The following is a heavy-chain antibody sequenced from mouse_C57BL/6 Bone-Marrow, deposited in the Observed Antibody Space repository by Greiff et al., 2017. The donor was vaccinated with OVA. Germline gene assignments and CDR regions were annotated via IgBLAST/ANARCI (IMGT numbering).Heavy chain of an antibody. Sequence: QVQLKESGAELARPGASVKMSCKASGYTFTSYTIHWVKQRPGQGLEWIGYIDPTNDYTNYNQKLKGKATLTADKSSSTAYMQLSSLTSEDSAVYYCTRGYYFDYWGQGTTLTVSS. CDR2: IDPTNDYT. J-gene: IGHJ2*01. V-gene: IGHV1-4*01. CDR1: GYTFTSYT. CDR3: TRGYYFDY.